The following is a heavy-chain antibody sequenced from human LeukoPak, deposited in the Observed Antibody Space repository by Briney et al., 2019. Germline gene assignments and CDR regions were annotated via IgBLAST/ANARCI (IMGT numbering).Heavy chain of an antibody. D-gene: IGHD3-22*01. CDR3: ARVDYYDSSGYYYEP. CDR2: IYSGGST. Sequence: PGGSLRLSCAASGFTVSSNYMSWVCQAPGKGLEWVSVIYSGGSTYYADSVKGRFTISRDNSKNTLYLQMNSLRAEDTAVYYCARVDYYDSSGYYYEPWGQGTLVTVSS. J-gene: IGHJ5*02. V-gene: IGHV3-53*01. CDR1: GFTVSSNY.